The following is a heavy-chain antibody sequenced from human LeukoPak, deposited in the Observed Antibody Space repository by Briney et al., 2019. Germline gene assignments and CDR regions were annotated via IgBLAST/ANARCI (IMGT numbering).Heavy chain of an antibody. CDR3: ARDISSSNFNWFDP. V-gene: IGHV1-2*02. CDR2: INPNSGGT. D-gene: IGHD4-11*01. J-gene: IGHJ5*02. CDR1: GYTFTGYY. Sequence: ASVKVSCKASGYTFTGYYMHWVRQAPGHGLEWMGWINPNSGGTNYAQKFQGRVTMTRDTSISTAYMELSRLRSDDTAVYYCARDISSSNFNWFDPWGQGTLVTVSS.